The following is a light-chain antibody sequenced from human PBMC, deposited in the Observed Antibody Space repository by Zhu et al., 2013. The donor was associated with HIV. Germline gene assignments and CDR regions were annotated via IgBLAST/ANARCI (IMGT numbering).Light chain of an antibody. CDR3: QQYNSYPYS. CDR2: AAS. J-gene: IGKJ2*03. V-gene: IGKV1-16*01. CDR1: QVIGNS. Sequence: DIHMTQSPSSLAASIGDKVTVTCRASQVIGNSLAWFQQKPGKAPKSLIYAASNLQSGVPSRFSATGSGTDFTLTISSLQSEDFATYYCQQYNSYPYSFGQGTKLEIK.